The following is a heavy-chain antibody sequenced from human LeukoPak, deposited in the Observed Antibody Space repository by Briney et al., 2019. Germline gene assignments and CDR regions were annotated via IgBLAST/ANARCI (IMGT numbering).Heavy chain of an antibody. CDR1: GGSFSGYY. J-gene: IGHJ4*02. CDR2: INHSGST. CDR3: ARLKGLLWFGESDY. V-gene: IGHV4-34*01. D-gene: IGHD3-10*01. Sequence: SETLSLTCAVYGGSFSGYYWSWIRQPPGKGLEWIGEINHSGSTNYNPSLKSRVTISVDTSKNQFSLKLSSVTAADTAVYYCARLKGLLWFGESDYWGQGTLVTVSS.